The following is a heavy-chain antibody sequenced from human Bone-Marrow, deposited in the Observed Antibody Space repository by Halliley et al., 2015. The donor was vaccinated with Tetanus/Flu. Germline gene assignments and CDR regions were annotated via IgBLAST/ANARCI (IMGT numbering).Heavy chain of an antibody. J-gene: IGHJ4*02. CDR3: ASVYGDYGLGDF. Sequence: AVSGFIFSIHHMDWVRQAPGKGLEWVGLSRKKANSYTTEYAASVKGRFTISRDDSENSLYLQMNSLKAEDTAVYYCASVYGDYGLGDFWGQGTLVTVSS. D-gene: IGHD4-17*01. CDR1: GFIFSIHH. V-gene: IGHV3-72*01. CDR2: SRKKANSYTT.